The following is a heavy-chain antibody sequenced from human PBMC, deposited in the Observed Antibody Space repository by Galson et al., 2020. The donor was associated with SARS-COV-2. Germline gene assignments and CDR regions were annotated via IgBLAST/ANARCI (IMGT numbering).Heavy chain of an antibody. J-gene: IGHJ5*02. CDR2: LNPKDGET. D-gene: IGHD4-17*01. Sequence: GASVKVSCKVSGYTLTELSMHWLRQAPGKGLEWMGGLNPKDGETISPQKFQGRVTLTEATSTDTAYMELTSLSSEATAVYYCATAPATVTTNWFDPWGQGTLVTVSS. CDR1: GYTLTELS. V-gene: IGHV1-24*01. CDR3: ATAPATVTTNWFDP.